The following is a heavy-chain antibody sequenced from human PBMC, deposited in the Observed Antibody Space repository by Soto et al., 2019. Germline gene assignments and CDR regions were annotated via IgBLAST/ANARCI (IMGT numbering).Heavy chain of an antibody. CDR1: GFTFSSYA. Sequence: GGSLRLSCAASGFTFSSYAMSWVRPAPGKGLEWVSAISGSGGSTYYADSVKGRFTISRDNSKNTLYLQMNSLRAEDTAVYYCAKTVHYYYYYMDVWGKGTTVTVSS. CDR3: AKTVHYYYYYMDV. J-gene: IGHJ6*03. V-gene: IGHV3-23*01. CDR2: ISGSGGST. D-gene: IGHD4-4*01.